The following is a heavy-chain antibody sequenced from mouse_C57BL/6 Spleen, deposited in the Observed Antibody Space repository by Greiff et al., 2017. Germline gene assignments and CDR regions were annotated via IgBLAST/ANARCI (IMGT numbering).Heavy chain of an antibody. D-gene: IGHD1-1*01. CDR1: GFTFSDYG. J-gene: IGHJ2*01. CDR2: ISSGSSTI. CDR3: ARNYYYGSSYYFDY. V-gene: IGHV5-17*01. Sequence: EVQRVESGGGLVKPGGSLKLSCAASGFTFSDYGMHWVRQAPEKGLEWVAYISSGSSTIYYADTVKGRFTISRDNAKNTLFLQMTSLRSEDTAMYYCARNYYYGSSYYFDYWGQGTTLTVSS.